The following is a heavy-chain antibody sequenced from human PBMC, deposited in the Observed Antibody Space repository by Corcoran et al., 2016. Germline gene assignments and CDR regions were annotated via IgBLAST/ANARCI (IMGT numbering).Heavy chain of an antibody. J-gene: IGHJ5*02. Sequence: EVQLVESGGGLVQPGGSLRLSCAASGFTFSTYWMSWVRQAPGKGLEWVANIKHDGSVKYYVDSAKGRFTISRDNAENSLYLQMNSLRDEDTAVYYCTRGFSSSPNWFDPWGQGTLVTVSS. CDR3: TRGFSSSPNWFDP. CDR2: IKHDGSVK. D-gene: IGHD6-13*01. V-gene: IGHV3-7*04. CDR1: GFTFSTYW.